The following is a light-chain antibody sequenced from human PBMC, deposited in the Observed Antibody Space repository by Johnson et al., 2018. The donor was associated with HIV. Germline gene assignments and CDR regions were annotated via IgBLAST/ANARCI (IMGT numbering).Light chain of an antibody. CDR3: EAWDTGLRPYV. CDR1: SSNIGNNY. V-gene: IGLV1-51*02. J-gene: IGLJ1*01. Sequence: QSVLTQPPSVSAAPGQKVTISCSGSSSNIGNNYVSWYQQLPGTAPKLLIYENNKRPSGIPDRFSGSKSGTSATLGITGLQPGDEAVYYCEAWDTGLRPYVFGTGTKVTVL. CDR2: ENN.